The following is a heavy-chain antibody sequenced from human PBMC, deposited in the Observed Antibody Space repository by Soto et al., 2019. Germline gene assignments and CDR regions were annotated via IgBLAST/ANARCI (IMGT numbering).Heavy chain of an antibody. CDR2: IYYSGST. Sequence: PSETLSLTCTVAGGSSRSFYWSWIRQPPGKGLEWIGYIYYSGSTNYNPSLKSRVTISVDTSKNQFSLKLSSVTAADTAVYYCARQIYGDYSLGYWGQGTLVTVSS. D-gene: IGHD4-17*01. CDR3: ARQIYGDYSLGY. V-gene: IGHV4-59*01. CDR1: GGSSRSFY. J-gene: IGHJ4*01.